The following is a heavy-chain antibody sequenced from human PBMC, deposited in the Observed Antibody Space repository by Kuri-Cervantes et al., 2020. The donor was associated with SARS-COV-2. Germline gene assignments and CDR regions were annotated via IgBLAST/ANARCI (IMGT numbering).Heavy chain of an antibody. CDR1: GFNFGRSD. V-gene: IGHV3-21*01. D-gene: IGHD6-19*01. CDR2: ISSSSSYI. CDR3: ARNRGSGWPFFDY. Sequence: GGSLRLSCAAPGFNFGRSDMHWVRQAPGKGLEWVSSISSSSSYIYYAGSVKGRFTISRDNAKNSLYLQMNSLRAEDTAVYYCARNRGSGWPFFDYWGQGTLVTVSS. J-gene: IGHJ4*02.